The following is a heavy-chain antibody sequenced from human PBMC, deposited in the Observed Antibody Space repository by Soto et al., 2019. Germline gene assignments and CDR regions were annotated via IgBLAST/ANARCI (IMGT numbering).Heavy chain of an antibody. Sequence: QVQLEQSGAEVKKPGASVKVSCKASGYTFTSSGISLVRQSPGQGLAWMGWISAYNGNTNYEQKLQGRVTMTPDTSTSTACMERRSRRSDDTAVYYCARPHSGWYSCRFDYWGQGTLVTVSS. CDR3: ARPHSGWYSCRFDY. V-gene: IGHV1-18*01. CDR2: ISAYNGNT. D-gene: IGHD6-19*01. J-gene: IGHJ4*02. CDR1: GYTFTSSG.